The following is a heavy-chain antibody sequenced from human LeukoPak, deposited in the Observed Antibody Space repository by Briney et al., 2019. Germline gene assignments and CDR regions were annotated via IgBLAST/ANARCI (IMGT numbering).Heavy chain of an antibody. Sequence: GASVKVSCKASGYTFTGYYMHWVRQAPGQGLEWMGWINPNSGGTNYAQKFQGRVTMTRDTSISTAYMELSRLRSDDTAVYYCAREDVEMATIFFDYWGQGTLVTVSS. J-gene: IGHJ4*02. V-gene: IGHV1-2*02. D-gene: IGHD5-24*01. CDR1: GYTFTGYY. CDR3: AREDVEMATIFFDY. CDR2: INPNSGGT.